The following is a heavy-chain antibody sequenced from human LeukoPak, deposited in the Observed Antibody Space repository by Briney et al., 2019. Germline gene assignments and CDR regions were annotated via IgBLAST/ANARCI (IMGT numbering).Heavy chain of an antibody. CDR2: ISAYNGNT. V-gene: IGHV1-18*04. J-gene: IGHJ4*02. CDR3: ALGYCSGGSCYPDY. Sequence: ASVKVSCKASGYTFTGYYMHWVRQAPGQGLEWMGWISAYNGNTNYAQKLQGRVTMTTDTSTSTAYMELRSLRSDDTAVYYCALGYCSGGSCYPDYWGQGTLVTVSS. D-gene: IGHD2-15*01. CDR1: GYTFTGYY.